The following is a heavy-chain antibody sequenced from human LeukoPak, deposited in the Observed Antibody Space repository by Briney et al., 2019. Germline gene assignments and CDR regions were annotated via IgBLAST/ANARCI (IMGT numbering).Heavy chain of an antibody. V-gene: IGHV3-7*01. CDR2: IKQDGSEK. CDR3: AREKEYYHDSSGYSLDY. J-gene: IGHJ4*02. D-gene: IGHD3-22*01. Sequence: GGSLRLSCAAYGFNFSSYWMSWVRQAPGKGLEWVANIKQDGSEKYYVDSVKGRFTISRDNARNSLYLQMNSLRAEDTAVYYCAREKEYYHDSSGYSLDYWGQGTLVTVSS. CDR1: GFNFSSYW.